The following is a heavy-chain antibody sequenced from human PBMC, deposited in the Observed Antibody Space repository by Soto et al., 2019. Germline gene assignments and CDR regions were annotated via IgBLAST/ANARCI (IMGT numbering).Heavy chain of an antibody. J-gene: IGHJ6*02. CDR3: AKASGFGELFTTGGYGMEV. CDR2: ISAGGVGT. CDR1: GFTFSSYA. Sequence: HPGGSLRLSCEASGFTFSSYAMSWVRQAPGKGLEWGSGISAGGVGTYYADSVRGRFTISRDNSKNTLYSQMNGLRAEGTAVYFCAKASGFGELFTTGGYGMEVWGQGTTVAVSS. V-gene: IGHV3-23*01. D-gene: IGHD3-10*01.